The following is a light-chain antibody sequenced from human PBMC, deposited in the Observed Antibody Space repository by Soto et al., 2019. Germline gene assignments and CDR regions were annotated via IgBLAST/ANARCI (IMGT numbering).Light chain of an antibody. CDR2: NNN. CDR1: TSNIGSNY. Sequence: QSALTQPPSASGTPGQRVTISCSGSTSNIGSNYVYWYQQLPGTAPKLLIYNNNQRPSGVPDRFSASKSGTSASLAISGLRSEDEADYHCSAWDDGLSVVGFGGGTKLTVL. V-gene: IGLV1-47*02. J-gene: IGLJ2*01. CDR3: SAWDDGLSVVG.